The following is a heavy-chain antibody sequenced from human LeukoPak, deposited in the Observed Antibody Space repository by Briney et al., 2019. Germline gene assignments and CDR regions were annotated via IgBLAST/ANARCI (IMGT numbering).Heavy chain of an antibody. CDR1: GFTFSSYW. J-gene: IGHJ6*03. D-gene: IGHD1-14*01. Sequence: GGSLRLSCAVSGFTFSSYWMSWVRQAPGKGLEWVANIKQDGSEKYYVDSVKGRFTISRDNAKNSLYLQMNSLRAEDTAVYYCARDTEGFYYYYMDVWGKGTTVTISS. CDR2: IKQDGSEK. CDR3: ARDTEGFYYYYMDV. V-gene: IGHV3-7*01.